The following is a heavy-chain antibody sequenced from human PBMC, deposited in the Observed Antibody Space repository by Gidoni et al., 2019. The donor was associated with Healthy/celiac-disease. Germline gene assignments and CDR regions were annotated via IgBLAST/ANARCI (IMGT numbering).Heavy chain of an antibody. Sequence: EVQLVESGGGVVRPGGSLRLSCAASGFTFVDYGMSWVRQATGNGLEWVSGINWNGGSTGYADSVKGRFTISRDNAKNSLYLQMNSLRAEDTALYHCARVQGIAVGGWFDPWGQGTLVTVSS. CDR3: ARVQGIAVGGWFDP. V-gene: IGHV3-20*01. D-gene: IGHD6-19*01. J-gene: IGHJ5*02. CDR1: GFTFVDYG. CDR2: INWNGGST.